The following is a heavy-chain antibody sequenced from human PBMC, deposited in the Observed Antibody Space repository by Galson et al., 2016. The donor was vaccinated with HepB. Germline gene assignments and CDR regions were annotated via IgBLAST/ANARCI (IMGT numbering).Heavy chain of an antibody. D-gene: IGHD6-13*01. CDR2: IYYSGST. CDR1: GDSINPYY. V-gene: IGHV4-59*08. J-gene: IGHJ5*02. CDR3: ARHGADSSNWFPKGFASWFDP. Sequence: LSLTCTVSGDSINPYYWSWIRQTPGKGLEWIGYIYYSGSTNYNPSIESRVTISVDTSKNQFSLKLISVTAADTAVYYCARHGADSSNWFPKGFASWFDPWGQATLVTVS.